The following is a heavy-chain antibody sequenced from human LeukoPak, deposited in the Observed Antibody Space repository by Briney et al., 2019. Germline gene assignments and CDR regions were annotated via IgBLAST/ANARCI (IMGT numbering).Heavy chain of an antibody. J-gene: IGHJ4*02. D-gene: IGHD3-10*01. Sequence: PGGSLTLSCATSGFTFSRFYMTWVRQPPGKGLEWVANIKQDGSEKYYVDSVKGRFTISRANAKNSLYLQMNSLRAEDTAVYYCARDLSVRTIDYWGQGTLVTVSS. CDR1: GFTFSRFY. CDR3: ARDLSVRTIDY. CDR2: IKQDGSEK. V-gene: IGHV3-7*04.